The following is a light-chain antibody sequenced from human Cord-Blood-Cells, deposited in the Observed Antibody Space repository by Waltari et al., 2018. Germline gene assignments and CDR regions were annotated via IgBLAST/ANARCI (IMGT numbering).Light chain of an antibody. CDR2: EDS. CDR1: ALPKQY. J-gene: IGLJ3*02. V-gene: IGLV3-10*01. CDR3: YSTDSSGNHSWV. Sequence: SYELTQPPSVSVSPGQTARITCPGDALPKQYAYWYQQKSGQAPVLVIYEDSKRPSGIPERFSGSSSGTMATLTISGAQVEDEADYYCYSTDSSGNHSWVFGGGTKLTVL.